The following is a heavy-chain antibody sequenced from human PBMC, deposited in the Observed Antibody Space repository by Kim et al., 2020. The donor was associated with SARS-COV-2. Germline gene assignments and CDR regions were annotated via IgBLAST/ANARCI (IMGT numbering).Heavy chain of an antibody. D-gene: IGHD6-13*01. CDR3: ARGSNLAAAGGGLAFDY. V-gene: IGHV1-18*04. CDR1: GYTFTSYG. Sequence: ASVKVSCKASGYTFTSYGISWVRQAPGQGLEWMGWISAYNGNTNYAQKLQGRVTMTTDTSTSTAYMELRSLRSDDTAVYYCARGSNLAAAGGGLAFDYWGQGTLVTVSS. J-gene: IGHJ4*02. CDR2: ISAYNGNT.